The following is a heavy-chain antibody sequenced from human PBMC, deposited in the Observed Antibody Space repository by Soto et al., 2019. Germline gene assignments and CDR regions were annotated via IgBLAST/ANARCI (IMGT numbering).Heavy chain of an antibody. D-gene: IGHD6-13*01. CDR2: MNPNSGNT. CDR1: GYTFTSYD. J-gene: IGHJ6*03. Sequence: ASVKVSCKASGYTFTSYDINWVRQATGQGLEWMGWMNPNSGNTGYAQKFQGRVTMTRNTSISTAYMELSSLRSEDTAVYYCESKASYSSIYYYYTDVWGKGTTVNVSS. V-gene: IGHV1-8*01. CDR3: ESKASYSSIYYYYTDV.